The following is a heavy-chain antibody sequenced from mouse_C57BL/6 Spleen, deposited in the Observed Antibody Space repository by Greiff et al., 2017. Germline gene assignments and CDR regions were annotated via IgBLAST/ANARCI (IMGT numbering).Heavy chain of an antibody. Sequence: VQLQQPGAELVKPGASVKLSCKASGYTFTSYWMHWVKQRPGQGLEWIGMIHPNSGSTNYNEKFKSKATLTVDKSSSTAYMQLSSLTSEDSAVYYCARGEDSSGWFAYWGQGTLVTVSA. CDR3: ARGEDSSGWFAY. CDR2: IHPNSGST. CDR1: GYTFTSYW. D-gene: IGHD3-2*02. V-gene: IGHV1-64*01. J-gene: IGHJ3*01.